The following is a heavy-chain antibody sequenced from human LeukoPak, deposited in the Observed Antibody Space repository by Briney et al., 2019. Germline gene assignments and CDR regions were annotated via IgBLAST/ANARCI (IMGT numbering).Heavy chain of an antibody. V-gene: IGHV4-39*07. D-gene: IGHD2-15*01. CDR1: GGSISSSSYY. CDR3: ARGAYCSGGSCPEYFQH. J-gene: IGHJ1*01. Sequence: PSETLFLTCTVSGGSISSSSYYWGWIRQPPGKGLEWIGSIYYSGSTNYNPSLKSRVTISVDTSKNQFSLKLSSVTAADTAVYYCARGAYCSGGSCPEYFQHWGQGTLVTVSS. CDR2: IYYSGST.